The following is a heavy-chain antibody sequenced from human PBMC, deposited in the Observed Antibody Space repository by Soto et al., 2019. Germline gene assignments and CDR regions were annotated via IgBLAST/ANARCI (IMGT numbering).Heavy chain of an antibody. J-gene: IGHJ3*02. V-gene: IGHV4-59*12. CDR1: GGSISGYY. CDR2: IYYSGST. Sequence: QVQLQESGPGLVKPSETLSLTCTVSGGSISGYYWSWIRQPPGKGLEWIGYIYYSGSTNYNPSLKSRVTIAVDTSKNQFSLKLSAVTAADTAVYYCARDHSFDIWGQGTMVTVSS. CDR3: ARDHSFDI.